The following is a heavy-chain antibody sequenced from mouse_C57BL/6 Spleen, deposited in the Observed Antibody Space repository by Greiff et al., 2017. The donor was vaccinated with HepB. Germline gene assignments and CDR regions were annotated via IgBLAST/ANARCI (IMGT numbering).Heavy chain of an antibody. CDR2: INPNNGGT. CDR1: GYTFTDYY. Sequence: EVQLQQSGPELVKPGASVKISCKASGYTFTDYYMNWVKQSHGKSLEWIGDINPNNGGTSYKQKFKGKATLTVDKSSSTAYMELRSLTSEDSAVYYCARRALITTVVAHWYFGVWGTGTTVTVSS. V-gene: IGHV1-26*01. D-gene: IGHD1-1*01. J-gene: IGHJ1*03. CDR3: ARRALITTVVAHWYFGV.